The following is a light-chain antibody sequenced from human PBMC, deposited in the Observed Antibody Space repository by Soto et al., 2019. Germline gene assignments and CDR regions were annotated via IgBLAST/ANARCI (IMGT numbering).Light chain of an antibody. CDR2: DAS. CDR3: QQYNDYPWT. Sequence: DIQLTQSPSTLSASVGDRVTITCRASQSISSWLAWYRQRPGQAPKLLIYDASDLDSGAPPRFSGSGSETEFTLTISSLQPDDFATYYCQQYNDYPWTFGQGTKVDIK. J-gene: IGKJ1*01. CDR1: QSISSW. V-gene: IGKV1-5*01.